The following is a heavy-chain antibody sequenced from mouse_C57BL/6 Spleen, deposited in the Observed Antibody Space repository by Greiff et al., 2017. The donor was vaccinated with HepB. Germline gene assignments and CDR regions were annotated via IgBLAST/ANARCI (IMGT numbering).Heavy chain of an antibody. CDR2: IDPANGNT. Sequence: EVQLQQSVAELVRPGASVKLSCTASGFNIKNTSMHWVKQRPEQGLEWIGRIDPANGNTKYAQKFQGKATITADTSSNTAYLQLSSLTSEDTAIYYCARDQSYYAMDYWGQGTSVTVSS. CDR1: GFNIKNTS. J-gene: IGHJ4*01. V-gene: IGHV14-3*01. CDR3: ARDQSYYAMDY.